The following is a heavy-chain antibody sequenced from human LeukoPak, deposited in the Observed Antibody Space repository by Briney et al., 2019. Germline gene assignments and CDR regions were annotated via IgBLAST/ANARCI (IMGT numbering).Heavy chain of an antibody. CDR2: INHSGST. Sequence: SSETLSLTCAVYGGSFSGYYWSWIRQPPGKGLEWIGEINHSGSTNYNPSLKSRVTISVDTSKNQFPLKLSSVTAADTAVYYCALRSDGYSRYFDLWGRGTLVTVSS. J-gene: IGHJ2*01. V-gene: IGHV4-34*01. CDR1: GGSFSGYY. CDR3: ALRSDGYSRYFDL. D-gene: IGHD5-24*01.